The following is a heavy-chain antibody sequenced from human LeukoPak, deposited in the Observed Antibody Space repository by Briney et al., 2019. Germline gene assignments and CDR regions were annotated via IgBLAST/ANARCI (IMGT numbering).Heavy chain of an antibody. CDR1: GGSISSYY. V-gene: IGHV4-59*01. CDR2: IYYSGST. CDR3: ARAYCGGDCYPPYNWFDP. D-gene: IGHD2-21*01. Sequence: PSETLSLTCTVSGGSISSYYWSWIRQPPGKGLEWIGYIYYSGSTNYNPSLKSRVTISVDTPKNQFSLKLSSVTAADTAVYYCARAYCGGDCYPPYNWFDPWGQGTLVTVSS. J-gene: IGHJ5*02.